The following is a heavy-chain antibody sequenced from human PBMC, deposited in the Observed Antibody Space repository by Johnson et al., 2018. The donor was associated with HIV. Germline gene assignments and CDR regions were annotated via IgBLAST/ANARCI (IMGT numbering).Heavy chain of an antibody. CDR1: GFAFSTYA. CDR3: ARSQTMIVDGADAFDI. V-gene: IGHV3-30-3*01. CDR2: ISYHGSDK. J-gene: IGHJ3*02. Sequence: VQLVESGGGVVQPGRSLTLSCAPSGFAFSTYAMHWVRQAPGKGLEWVAVISYHGSDKIYADSVKGRFTVSRDNSKNTLDLQMSSLRAEDTAVYYCARSQTMIVDGADAFDIWGQGTMVTVS. D-gene: IGHD3-22*01.